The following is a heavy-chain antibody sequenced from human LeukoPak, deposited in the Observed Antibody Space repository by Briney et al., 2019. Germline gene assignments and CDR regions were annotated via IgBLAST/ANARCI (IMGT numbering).Heavy chain of an antibody. CDR1: RYTFTGYY. J-gene: IGHJ4*02. V-gene: IGHV1-2*02. D-gene: IGHD6-19*01. CDR2: INPNSGGT. Sequence: ASVKVSCKASRYTFTGYYIHWVRQAPGQGLEWMAWINPNSGGTNYAQKFQGRVSMTSDTSISTAYMELSGLRSDDTAVYYCARGLYAYGSVWYYFDYWGQGTLVTVSS. CDR3: ARGLYAYGSVWYYFDY.